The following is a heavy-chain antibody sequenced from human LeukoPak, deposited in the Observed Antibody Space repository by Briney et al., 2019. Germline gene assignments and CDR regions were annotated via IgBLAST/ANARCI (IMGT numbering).Heavy chain of an antibody. Sequence: ASVTVSCTASGYTFTGYYMHWVRQAPGQGLEWMGWINPNSGGTNYAQIMQRRVTMTRDTSISTAYMELSRLTSDDTAMYYCRALRRTDDAFYIWGQGTMVTVSS. V-gene: IGHV1-2*02. J-gene: IGHJ3*02. CDR2: INPNSGGT. CDR1: GYTFTGYY. D-gene: IGHD1-1*01. CDR3: RALRRTDDAFYI.